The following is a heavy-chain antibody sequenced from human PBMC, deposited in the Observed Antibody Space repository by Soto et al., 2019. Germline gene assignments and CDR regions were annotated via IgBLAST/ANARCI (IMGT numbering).Heavy chain of an antibody. Sequence: HPGGSLRLSCAASGFTFSSYAMSWVRQAPGKGLEWVSAISGSGGSTYYADSVKGRFTISRDNSKNTLYLQMNSLRAEDTAVYYCAKASYSSGWYYFDYWGQGTLVTVSS. CDR1: GFTFSSYA. CDR2: ISGSGGST. V-gene: IGHV3-23*01. J-gene: IGHJ4*02. D-gene: IGHD6-19*01. CDR3: AKASYSSGWYYFDY.